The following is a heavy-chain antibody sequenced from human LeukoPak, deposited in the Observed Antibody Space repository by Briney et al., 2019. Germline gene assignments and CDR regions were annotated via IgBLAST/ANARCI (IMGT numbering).Heavy chain of an antibody. J-gene: IGHJ4*02. D-gene: IGHD3-10*02. CDR3: AKDDIAHCSGAPGDY. Sequence: GSLRLSCAASGFTFSSYGMPWVRQAPGKGLEWVAVIWYGGSNKYYADSVKGRFTISRDNSKNTLYLQMNSLRAEDTAVYYCAKDDIAHCSGAPGDYWGQGTLVTVSS. CDR2: IWYGGSNK. V-gene: IGHV3-30*02. CDR1: GFTFSSYG.